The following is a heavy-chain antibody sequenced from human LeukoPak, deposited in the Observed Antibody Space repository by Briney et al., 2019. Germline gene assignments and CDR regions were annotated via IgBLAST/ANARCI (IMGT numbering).Heavy chain of an antibody. CDR1: GFTFSSYG. V-gene: IGHV3-30*18. CDR3: AKDRRGYCSGGSCYDPRLNY. D-gene: IGHD2-15*01. CDR2: ISYDGSNK. J-gene: IGHJ4*02. Sequence: PGGSLRLSCAASGFTFSSYGMHWVRQAPGKGLEWVAVISYDGSNKYYADSVKGRFTISRDNSKNTLYPQMNSLRAEDTAVYYCAKDRRGYCSGGSCYDPRLNYWGQGTLVTVSS.